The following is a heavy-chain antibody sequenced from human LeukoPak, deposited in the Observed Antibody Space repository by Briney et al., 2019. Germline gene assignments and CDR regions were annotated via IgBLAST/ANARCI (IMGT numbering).Heavy chain of an antibody. CDR1: GGSISSYY. CDR2: IYYSGST. V-gene: IGHV4-59*08. CDR3: ARHMSSSWGWYFDL. J-gene: IGHJ2*01. Sequence: PSETLSLTCTVSGGSISSYYWSWIRQPPGKGLEWIGYIYYSGSTNYNPSFKSRVTISVDTSKNQFSLKLSSVTAADTAVYYCARHMSSSWGWYFDLWGRGTLVTVSS. D-gene: IGHD6-13*01.